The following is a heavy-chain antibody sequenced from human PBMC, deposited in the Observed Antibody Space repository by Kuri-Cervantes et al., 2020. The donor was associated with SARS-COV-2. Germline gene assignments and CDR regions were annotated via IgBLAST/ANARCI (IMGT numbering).Heavy chain of an antibody. V-gene: IGHV4-39*01. J-gene: IGHJ6*03. CDR3: ARQRDYDFWSGYYYMDD. CDR1: RGSIDRSPYY. Sequence: SETLSLTCTVSRGSIDRSPYYWGWIRQPPGKGLEWIGSILYNGNTHYKASLNSRVTISVDTSKNQFSLRLTSVTAADTAVYYCARQRDYDFWSGYYYMDDWGKGTTVTVSS. CDR2: ILYNGNT. D-gene: IGHD3-3*01.